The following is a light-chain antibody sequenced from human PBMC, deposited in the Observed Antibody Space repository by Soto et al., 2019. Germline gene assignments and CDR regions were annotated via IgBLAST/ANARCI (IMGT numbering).Light chain of an antibody. CDR3: QSYDSSLSAYV. CDR2: GNS. Sequence: QTVVTQPPSVSGAPGQRVTISCTGSSSNIGAVYHVQWYQQLPGTAPKLLIHGNSNRPSGVPDRFSASKSGTSASLAITGLQAEDEADYYCQSYDSSLSAYVFGIGTKLTVL. V-gene: IGLV1-40*01. J-gene: IGLJ1*01. CDR1: SSNIGAVYH.